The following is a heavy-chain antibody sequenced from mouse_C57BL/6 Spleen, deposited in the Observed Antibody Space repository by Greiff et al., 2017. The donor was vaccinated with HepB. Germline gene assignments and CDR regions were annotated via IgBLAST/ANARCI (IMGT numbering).Heavy chain of an antibody. V-gene: IGHV1-54*01. CDR2: INPGSGGT. CDR1: GYAFTNYL. CDR3: ARYYGSSKWYFDV. J-gene: IGHJ1*03. D-gene: IGHD1-1*01. Sequence: LEESGAELVRPGTSVKVSCKASGYAFTNYLIEWVKQRPGQGLEWIGVINPGSGGTNYNEKFKGKATLTADKSSSTAYMQLSSLTSEDSAVYFCARYYGSSKWYFDVWGTGTTVTVSS.